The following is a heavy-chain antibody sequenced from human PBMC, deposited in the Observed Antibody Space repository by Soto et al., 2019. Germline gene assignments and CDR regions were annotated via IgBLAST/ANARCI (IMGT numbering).Heavy chain of an antibody. V-gene: IGHV3-23*01. CDR2: ISGSGGST. CDR3: ATFIVVVPAARDAFDI. J-gene: IGHJ3*02. CDR1: GFTFSSYA. D-gene: IGHD2-2*01. Sequence: GGSLRLSCAASGFTFSSYAMSWVRQAPGKGLEWVSAISGSGGSTYYADSVKGRFTISRDNSKNTLYLQMNSLRAEDTAVYYCATFIVVVPAARDAFDIWGQGTMVTVSS.